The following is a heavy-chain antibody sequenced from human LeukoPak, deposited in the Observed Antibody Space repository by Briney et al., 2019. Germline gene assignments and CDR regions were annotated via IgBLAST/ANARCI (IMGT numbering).Heavy chain of an antibody. CDR2: INPDGNKK. Sequence: GGSLRLSCAVSGLTFSSSWMDWVRQAPGKGLEWVASINPDGNKKYSADSVKGRFTNSRDNAENTLYLQMNSLRVEDTAVYYCVRSAFHAGSGNYYDYWGQGTLVTVSS. CDR3: VRSAFHAGSGNYYDY. J-gene: IGHJ4*02. CDR1: GLTFSSSW. D-gene: IGHD3-22*01. V-gene: IGHV3-7*01.